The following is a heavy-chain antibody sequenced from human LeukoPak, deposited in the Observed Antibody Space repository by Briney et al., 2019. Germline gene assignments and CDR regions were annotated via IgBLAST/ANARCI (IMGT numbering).Heavy chain of an antibody. V-gene: IGHV3-30*04. J-gene: IGHJ4*02. Sequence: HPGRSLRLSCAASGFTFNIYSMYCVRQAPGKGLEWVASMSSDASSEYYADSVKGRFTISRDNSKNMLYLQINSLRAEDTAVYHCARKKMAAAGKGAFDYWGQGTLVTVSS. CDR2: MSSDASSE. D-gene: IGHD6-13*01. CDR1: GFTFNIYS. CDR3: ARKKMAAAGKGAFDY.